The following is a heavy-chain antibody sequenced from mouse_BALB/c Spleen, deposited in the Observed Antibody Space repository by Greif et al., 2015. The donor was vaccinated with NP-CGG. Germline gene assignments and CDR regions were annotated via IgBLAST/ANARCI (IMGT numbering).Heavy chain of an antibody. Sequence: VQLQQSGPELVKPGASVKMSCKASGYTFTDYYMKWVKQSHGKSLEWIGDINPNNGGTSYNQKFKGKATLTVDKSSSTAYMQLNSLTSEDSAVYYCARGSIYYGNIYAMDYWGQGTSVTVSS. CDR1: GYTFTDYY. CDR2: INPNNGGT. D-gene: IGHD2-1*01. V-gene: IGHV1-26*01. CDR3: ARGSIYYGNIYAMDY. J-gene: IGHJ4*01.